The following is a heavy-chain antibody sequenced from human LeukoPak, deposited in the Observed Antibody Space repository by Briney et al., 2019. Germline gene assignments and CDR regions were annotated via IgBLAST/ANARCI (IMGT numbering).Heavy chain of an antibody. CDR2: ISSSSSYI. CDR3: AREYIAVAGNWFDP. J-gene: IGHJ5*02. D-gene: IGHD6-19*01. V-gene: IGHV3-21*01. CDR1: GFTFSSYS. Sequence: GGSLRLSCAASGFTFSSYSMNWVRQAPGKGLEWVSSISSSSSYIYYADSVKGRFTISRDNAKNSLYLQMNSLRAEDTAVYYCAREYIAVAGNWFDPWGQGTLVTVSS.